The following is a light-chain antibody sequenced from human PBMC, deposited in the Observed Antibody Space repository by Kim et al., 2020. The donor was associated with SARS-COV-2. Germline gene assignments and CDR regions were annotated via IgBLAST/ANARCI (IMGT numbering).Light chain of an antibody. CDR2: EVS. V-gene: IGLV2-8*01. CDR3: SSYAGSNNLV. J-gene: IGLJ2*01. Sequence: GQSVTISCTGTSSDFGGYNYVSWYQQPPGKAPKLMIYEVSKRPSGVPDRFSGSKSGNTASLTVSGLQAEDEADYYCSSYAGSNNLVFGGGTQLTVL. CDR1: SSDFGGYNY.